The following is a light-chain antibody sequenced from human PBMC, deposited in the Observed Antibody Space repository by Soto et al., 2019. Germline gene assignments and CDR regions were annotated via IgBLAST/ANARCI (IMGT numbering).Light chain of an antibody. CDR3: QQSYLTPLT. Sequence: DIQMTQSPSSLSASVGDRVTITCRASQSISTYLNWYQQKPGKAPKLLIYAASSLQSGVPSTFSGSGSGTDFTLTISSLQPEDFATYYCQQSYLTPLTFGQGIKVEI. J-gene: IGKJ1*01. CDR2: AAS. CDR1: QSISTY. V-gene: IGKV1-39*01.